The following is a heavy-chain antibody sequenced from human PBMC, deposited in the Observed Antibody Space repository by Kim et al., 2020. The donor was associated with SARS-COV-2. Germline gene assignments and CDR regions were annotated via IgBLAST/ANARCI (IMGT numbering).Heavy chain of an antibody. CDR1: GYTFTSYY. Sequence: ASVKVSCKASGYTFTSYYMHWVRQAPGQGLEWMGIINPSGCSTSYAQKFQGRGTMTRDTSPSTVYMELSSLGSEDTAVYYCASEGGGWKLLVSWGSFDIWGQRTKVTVSS. V-gene: IGHV1-46*01. D-gene: IGHD1-26*01. J-gene: IGHJ3*02. CDR3: ASEGGGWKLLVSWGSFDI. CDR2: INPSGCST.